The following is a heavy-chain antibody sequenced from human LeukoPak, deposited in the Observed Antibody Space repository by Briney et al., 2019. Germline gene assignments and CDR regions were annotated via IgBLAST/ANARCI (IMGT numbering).Heavy chain of an antibody. CDR3: ARNPGIQLWSAYFDY. D-gene: IGHD5-18*01. J-gene: IGHJ4*02. V-gene: IGHV1-18*01. Sequence: GASVKVSCKASRYTFTSYGISWVRQAPGQGLEWTGWISAYNGNTNYAQKLQGRVTMTTDTSTSTAYMELRSLRSDDTAVYYCARNPGIQLWSAYFDYWGQGTLVTVSS. CDR2: ISAYNGNT. CDR1: RYTFTSYG.